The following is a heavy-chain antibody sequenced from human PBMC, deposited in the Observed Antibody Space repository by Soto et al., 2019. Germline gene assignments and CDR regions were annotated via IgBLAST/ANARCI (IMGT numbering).Heavy chain of an antibody. CDR3: ARVGGSGPAYYFDY. Sequence: QVQLVQSGAEVKKPGASVKVSCKDSGYTFSSYGIGWVRQAPGQGLEWMGWIGAYNGKKNYAQKFQGRVNMTRDTPTSTAYMELRSLRSDDTAVYYCARVGGSGPAYYFDYWEQGTLVTVSS. CDR2: IGAYNGKK. CDR1: GYTFSSYG. V-gene: IGHV1-18*01. J-gene: IGHJ4*02. D-gene: IGHD3-10*01.